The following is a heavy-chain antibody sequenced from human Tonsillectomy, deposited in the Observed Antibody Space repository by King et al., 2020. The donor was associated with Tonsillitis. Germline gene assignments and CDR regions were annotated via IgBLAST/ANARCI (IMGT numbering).Heavy chain of an antibody. CDR1: GFTFSSYW. CDR3: ASSIVAFEL. V-gene: IGHV3-74*01. D-gene: IGHD2-21*01. Sequence: VQLVESGGGLVQPGGSLRLSCAASGFTFSSYWMHWVRQAPGKGLVWVSRVNRDGGNTDYEDSVKGRFTISRDNAKNTVSLQMNSLRAEDTAVYYCASSIVAFELWGQGTIVTVPS. CDR2: VNRDGGNT. J-gene: IGHJ3*01.